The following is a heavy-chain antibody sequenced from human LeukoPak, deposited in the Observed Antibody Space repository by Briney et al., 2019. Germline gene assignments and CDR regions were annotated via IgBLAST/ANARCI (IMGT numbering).Heavy chain of an antibody. CDR3: ARRGGYYGSGRTYWFDP. J-gene: IGHJ5*02. D-gene: IGHD3-10*01. Sequence: SETLSLTCTVSGGSISDSSYYWGWIRQPPGKGLQWIGTIFYSGSAYYSLSLKSRVTMFVVTSKNQFSLKLSSVTAADTAVYYCARRGGYYGSGRTYWFDPGGLGTLVTVSS. CDR1: GGSISDSSYY. V-gene: IGHV4-39*01. CDR2: IFYSGSA.